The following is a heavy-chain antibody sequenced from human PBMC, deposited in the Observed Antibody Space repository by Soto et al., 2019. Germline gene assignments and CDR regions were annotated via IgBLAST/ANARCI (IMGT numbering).Heavy chain of an antibody. CDR2: IYYSGST. V-gene: IGHV4-30-4*02. Sequence: SETLSLTCTVSGGSISSGDYYWSWIRQPPGKGLEWIGYIYYSGSTYYNPSLKSRVTISVDTSKNQFSLYLQMNSLRTEDTALYYCAKEQTSQFSGPLDYWGQGTLVTISS. CDR3: AKEQTSQFSGPLDY. J-gene: IGHJ4*02. CDR1: GGSISSGDYY. D-gene: IGHD1-26*01.